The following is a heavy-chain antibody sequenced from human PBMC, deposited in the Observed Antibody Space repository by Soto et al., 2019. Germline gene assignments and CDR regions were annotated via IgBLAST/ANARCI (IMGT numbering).Heavy chain of an antibody. D-gene: IGHD3-3*01. J-gene: IGHJ4*02. Sequence: QVPLVESGGATVQPGESLKLSCVASGFTFSNYGMHWVRQAPGKGLVWVAIVWYDGSNIYYADSVKGRFTISRDNAKNTLYLELSTLRAADTGVYYPVRDFCGVVSLAGGVTFDQWGQGTRGTFS. CDR3: VRDFCGVVSLAGGVTFDQ. V-gene: IGHV3-33*08. CDR1: GFTFSNYG. CDR2: VWYDGSNI.